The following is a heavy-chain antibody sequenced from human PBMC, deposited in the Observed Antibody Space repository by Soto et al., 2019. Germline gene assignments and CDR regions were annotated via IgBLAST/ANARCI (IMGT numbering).Heavy chain of an antibody. CDR3: ARRARPDFYYMDV. CDR1: GFTLSGYA. CDR2: ISSNGVGT. V-gene: IGHV3-64*01. Sequence: EVQLAESGGGLAQPGGSLRLSCAASGFTLSGYAMDWVRQAPGEGLEYVSGISSNGVGTYYPNSVQGRFTISRDNSKNTVYLQMGSLRPEDMAVYYCARRARPDFYYMDVWGKGTTVTVSS. J-gene: IGHJ6*03. D-gene: IGHD6-6*01.